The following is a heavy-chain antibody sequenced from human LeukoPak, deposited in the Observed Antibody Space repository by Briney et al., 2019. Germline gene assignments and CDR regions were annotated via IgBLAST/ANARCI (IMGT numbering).Heavy chain of an antibody. CDR2: VYYSGST. D-gene: IGHD3-22*01. V-gene: IGHV4-30-4*01. Sequence: SQTLSLTCTVSGGSISSGDYYWSWIRQPPGKGLEWIAYVYYSGSTYYNPSLKSRVTMSADTSKNQLSLKLSSVTAADTAVYYCARPYYYDSRIDPWGQGILVTVSS. CDR3: ARPYYYDSRIDP. J-gene: IGHJ5*02. CDR1: GGSISSGDYY.